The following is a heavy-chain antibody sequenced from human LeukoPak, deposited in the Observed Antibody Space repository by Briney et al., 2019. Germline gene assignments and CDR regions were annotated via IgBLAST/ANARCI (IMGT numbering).Heavy chain of an antibody. J-gene: IGHJ5*02. Sequence: SETLSLTCTVSGGSITSYYWHWIRQPPGKGLEWIGYIYYSGSTNYNPSLKSRVTISVDTSRKQFSLRLHSVSAADTAVYYCARDRGRATWFDPWGQGTVVTVSS. D-gene: IGHD3-10*01. CDR3: ARDRGRATWFDP. CDR1: GGSITSYY. V-gene: IGHV4-59*01. CDR2: IYYSGST.